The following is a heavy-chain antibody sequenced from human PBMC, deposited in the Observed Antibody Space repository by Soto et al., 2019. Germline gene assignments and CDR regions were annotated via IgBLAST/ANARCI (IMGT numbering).Heavy chain of an antibody. Sequence: QVQLVQSGAEVKKPGSSVKVSCKASGGTFSSYAISWVRQAPGQGLEWMGGIIPIFGTANYEQKFQGRVTITADESTSTAYMELSSLRSEDTAVYYCASVVVVPAATLGHDAFDIWGQGTMVTVSS. CDR1: GGTFSSYA. CDR3: ASVVVVPAATLGHDAFDI. D-gene: IGHD2-2*01. V-gene: IGHV1-69*01. CDR2: IIPIFGTA. J-gene: IGHJ3*02.